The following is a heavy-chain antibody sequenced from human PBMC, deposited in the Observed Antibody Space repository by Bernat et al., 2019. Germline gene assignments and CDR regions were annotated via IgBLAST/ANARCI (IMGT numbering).Heavy chain of an antibody. CDR1: GGRGRREG. CDR2: RGYDGSNK. Sequence: GGGGGEKGRARRREGEEEGGRGRREGMHWVRQAPGKGREGGGGRGYDGSNKYYADSVKGRFTISRDNSKNTLYLQMNSLRAEDTAVYYCARDGIYCSSTSCSPQEYFQHWGQGTLVTVSS. V-gene: IGHV3-33*01. J-gene: IGHJ1*01. D-gene: IGHD2-2*01. CDR3: ARDGIYCSSTSCSPQEYFQH.